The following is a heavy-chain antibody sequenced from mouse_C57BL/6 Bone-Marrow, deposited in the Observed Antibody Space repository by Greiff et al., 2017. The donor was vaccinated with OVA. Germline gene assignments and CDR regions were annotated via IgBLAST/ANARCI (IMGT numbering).Heavy chain of an antibody. CDR3: ARDYGSSYWYFDV. V-gene: IGHV1-18*01. Sequence: DVKLQESGPELVKPGASVKIPCKASGYTFTDYNMDWVKQSHGKSLEWIGDINPNNGGTIYNQKFKGKATLTVDKSSSTAYMELRSLTSEDTAVYYCARDYGSSYWYFDVWGTGTTVTVSS. CDR1: GYTFTDYN. D-gene: IGHD1-1*01. J-gene: IGHJ1*03. CDR2: INPNNGGT.